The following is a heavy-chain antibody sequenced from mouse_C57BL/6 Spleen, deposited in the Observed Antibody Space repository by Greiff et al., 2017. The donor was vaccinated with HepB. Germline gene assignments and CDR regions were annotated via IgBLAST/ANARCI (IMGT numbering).Heavy chain of an antibody. D-gene: IGHD4-1*01. CDR2: ISSGGDYI. CDR3: TRDRANWGYAMDY. J-gene: IGHJ4*01. V-gene: IGHV5-9-1*02. CDR1: GFTFSSYA. Sequence: DVHLVESGEGLVKPGGSLKLSCAASGFTFSSYAMSWVRQTPEKRLEWVAYISSGGDYIYYADTVKGRFTISRDNARNNLYLQMSSLESEDTAMYYCTRDRANWGYAMDYWGQGTSVTVSS.